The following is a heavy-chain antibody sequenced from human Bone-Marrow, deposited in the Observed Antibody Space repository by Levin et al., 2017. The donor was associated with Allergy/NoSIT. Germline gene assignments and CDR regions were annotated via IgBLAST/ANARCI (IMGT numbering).Heavy chain of an antibody. V-gene: IGHV1-46*01. CDR3: ARELMGGGTIVVVPAAIRYYYGMDV. J-gene: IGHJ6*02. D-gene: IGHD2-2*02. Sequence: ASVKVSCKASGYTFTRYYIHWVRQAPGQGLEWMGIINPSGGSTSYAQKFQGRVTMTRDTSTSTVYMELSSLTSEDTAVYYCARELMGGGTIVVVPAAIRYYYGMDVWGQGTTVTVSS. CDR1: GYTFTRYY. CDR2: INPSGGST.